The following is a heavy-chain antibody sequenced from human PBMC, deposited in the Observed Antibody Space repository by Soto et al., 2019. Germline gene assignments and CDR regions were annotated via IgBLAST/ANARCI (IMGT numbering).Heavy chain of an antibody. CDR3: ARGHVDTAPWFDY. Sequence: SETLSLTCTVSGGSISSGDYYWSWIRQPPGKGLEWIGYIYYSGSTYYNPSLKSRVTISVDTSKNQFSLKLSSVTAADTAVYYCARGHVDTAPWFDYWGQGTLVTVSS. J-gene: IGHJ4*02. V-gene: IGHV4-30-4*01. CDR1: GGSISSGDYY. D-gene: IGHD5-18*01. CDR2: IYYSGST.